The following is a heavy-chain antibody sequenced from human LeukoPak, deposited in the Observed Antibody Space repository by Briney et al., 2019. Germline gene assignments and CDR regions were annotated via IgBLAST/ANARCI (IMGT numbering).Heavy chain of an antibody. D-gene: IGHD3-3*01. CDR2: IYYSGST. Sequence: SETLSLTCTVSGGSISSSSYYWGWIRQPPGKGLEWIRSIYYSGSTYYNPSLKSRVTISVDTSKNQFSLKLSSVTAADTAVYYCARDRLRFLSLGRNWFDPWGQGTLVTVSS. V-gene: IGHV4-39*02. CDR3: ARDRLRFLSLGRNWFDP. J-gene: IGHJ5*02. CDR1: GGSISSSSYY.